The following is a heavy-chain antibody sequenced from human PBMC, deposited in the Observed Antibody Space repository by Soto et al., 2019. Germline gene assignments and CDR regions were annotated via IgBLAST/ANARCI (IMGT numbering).Heavy chain of an antibody. CDR1: GDSMSSSDYY. CDR2: IYYSGST. CDR3: ARRTVNIRTFYSGLKTHCFDY. Sequence: SETLSLTCAVSGDSMSSSDYYWGWIRQPPGKGLEWIGGIYYSGSTYYNPSLQSRVAISVDTSKNQFSLKLKSVTAADTAIYYCARRTVNIRTFYSGLKTHCFDYWGQGAPVTVSS. J-gene: IGHJ4*02. D-gene: IGHD6-19*01. V-gene: IGHV4-39*01.